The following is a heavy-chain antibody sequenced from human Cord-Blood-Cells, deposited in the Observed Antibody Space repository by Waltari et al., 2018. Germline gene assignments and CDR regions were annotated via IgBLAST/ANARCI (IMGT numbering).Heavy chain of an antibody. CDR2: INPNSGGT. CDR1: GYTFTGYY. V-gene: IGHV1-2*02. D-gene: IGHD4-17*01. Sequence: QVQLVQSGTEVKKPGASVKVSCKASGYTFTGYYMPWVGQAPGQGLEWMGWINPNSGGTNYAQKFQGRVTMTRDTSISTAYMELSRLRSDDTAVYYCAAQEGYGDYYFDYWGQGTLVTVSS. CDR3: AAQEGYGDYYFDY. J-gene: IGHJ4*02.